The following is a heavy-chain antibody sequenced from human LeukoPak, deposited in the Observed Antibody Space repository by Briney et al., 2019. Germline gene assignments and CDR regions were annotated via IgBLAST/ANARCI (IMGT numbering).Heavy chain of an antibody. CDR1: GFTFSNYA. V-gene: IGHV3-66*01. J-gene: IGHJ4*02. D-gene: IGHD2-21*01. CDR2: IYSGGST. CDR3: ARDLLDWYFDY. Sequence: GGSLRLSCAASGFTFSNYAMNWVAQAQGRGLEWGSVIYSGGSTYYADSVKGRFTISRDNSKNTLYLQMNSLRAEDTAVYYCARDLLDWYFDYWGQGTLVTVSS.